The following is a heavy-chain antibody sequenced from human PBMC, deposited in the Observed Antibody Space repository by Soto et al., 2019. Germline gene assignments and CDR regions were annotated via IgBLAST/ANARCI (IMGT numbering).Heavy chain of an antibody. Sequence: PSETLSLTCKVSGASISSSYWSWIRQPPGKGLEWIAYIYHTGTTNYNPSLKSRVTISLDTSKSQFSLNLTSLTTADTAVYFCARGGNRYSPTSSGVGGFDYWGQGTRVTVSS. CDR1: GASISSSY. V-gene: IGHV4-59*01. CDR2: IYHTGTT. J-gene: IGHJ4*02. CDR3: ARGGNRYSPTSSGVGGFDY. D-gene: IGHD5-12*01.